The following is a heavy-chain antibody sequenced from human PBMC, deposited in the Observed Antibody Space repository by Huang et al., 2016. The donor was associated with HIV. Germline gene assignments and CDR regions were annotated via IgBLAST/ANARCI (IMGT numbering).Heavy chain of an antibody. D-gene: IGHD2-15*01. CDR3: ATEDFWERYCLES. J-gene: IGHJ4*02. Sequence: QVQLVQSGAAVKKPGASVKVSCKVSGYSLNEVSMHWVRQAPGKGLEGMGGFYFGEDERFREQRYHGRVTLTWDTSTDTAYMELSSLTTEDTAVYYCATEDFWERYCLESWGQGTLVTVSS. CDR2: FYFGEDER. V-gene: IGHV1-24*01. CDR1: GYSLNEVS.